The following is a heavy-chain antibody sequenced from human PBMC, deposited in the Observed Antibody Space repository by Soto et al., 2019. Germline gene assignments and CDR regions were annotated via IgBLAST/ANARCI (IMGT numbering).Heavy chain of an antibody. Sequence: EVQLVESGGGLVKPGGSLRLSCAASGFTFSNAWMNWVRQAPGKGLEWVGRIKSKTDGGTTDYAAPVKGTFTISRDDSKNTLYLQMNSLKTEDTAVYYCTTESQRRAYTGPGFGEPHYWGQGTLVTVSS. D-gene: IGHD3-10*01. V-gene: IGHV3-15*07. CDR1: GFTFSNAW. J-gene: IGHJ4*02. CDR3: TTESQRRAYTGPGFGEPHY. CDR2: IKSKTDGGTT.